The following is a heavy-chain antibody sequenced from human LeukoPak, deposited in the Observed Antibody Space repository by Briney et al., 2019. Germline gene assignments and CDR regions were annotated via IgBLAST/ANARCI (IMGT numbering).Heavy chain of an antibody. V-gene: IGHV5-51*01. CDR2: IYPGDSDT. J-gene: IGHJ4*02. D-gene: IGHD2-8*01. Sequence: GESLKISCKGSGYSFTSYWIGWVRQMPGKGLEWMGIIYPGDSDTRYSPTFQGQVTISIDKSISTAYLQWSSLKASDTAIYYCARSPFYYFDYWGQGTLVSVPS. CDR3: ARSPFYYFDY. CDR1: GYSFTSYW.